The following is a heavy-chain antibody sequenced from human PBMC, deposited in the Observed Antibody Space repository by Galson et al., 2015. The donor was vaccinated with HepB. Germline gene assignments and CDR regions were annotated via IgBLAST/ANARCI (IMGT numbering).Heavy chain of an antibody. CDR1: GFTVSSNY. Sequence: SLRLSCAASGFTVSSNYMSWVRQAPGKGLEWVSVIYSGGSTYYADSVKGRFTISRDNSKNTLYLQMNSLRAEDTAVYYCARLAGYYDSSGYTTDYYFDYWGQGTLVTVSS. V-gene: IGHV3-66*02. CDR3: ARLAGYYDSSGYTTDYYFDY. J-gene: IGHJ4*02. D-gene: IGHD3-22*01. CDR2: IYSGGST.